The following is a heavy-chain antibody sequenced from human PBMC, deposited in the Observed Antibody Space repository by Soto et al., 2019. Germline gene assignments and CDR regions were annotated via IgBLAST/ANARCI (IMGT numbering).Heavy chain of an antibody. J-gene: IGHJ4*02. Sequence: QAQLVQSGAEVKEPGASAKVSCKASGYSFTTSGITWVRQAPGQGLEWMGWISTYNGNTNYAQKLQDRVTLTTDTSTSTAYMELRSLRSDDTAVYYCARRLYGDYDYWGQGTLVTVSS. V-gene: IGHV1-18*01. CDR1: GYSFTTSG. D-gene: IGHD4-17*01. CDR3: ARRLYGDYDY. CDR2: ISTYNGNT.